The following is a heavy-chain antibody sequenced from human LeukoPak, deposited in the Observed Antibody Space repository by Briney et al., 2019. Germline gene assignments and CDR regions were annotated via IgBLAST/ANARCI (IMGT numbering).Heavy chain of an antibody. J-gene: IGHJ4*02. CDR3: ARGVYYDILTGYYTLFGY. V-gene: IGHV1-18*01. Sequence: GASVKVSCKASGYTFTSYGISWVRQAPGQGLEWMGWISAYNGNTNYAQKLQGRVTMTTDTSTSTAYMELRSLRSDDTAVYYCARGVYYDILTGYYTLFGYWGQGTLVTVSS. CDR1: GYTFTSYG. CDR2: ISAYNGNT. D-gene: IGHD3-9*01.